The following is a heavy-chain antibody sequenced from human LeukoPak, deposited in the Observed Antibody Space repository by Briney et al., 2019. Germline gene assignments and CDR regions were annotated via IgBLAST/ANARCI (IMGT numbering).Heavy chain of an antibody. J-gene: IGHJ4*02. Sequence: SETLSLTCTVSGGSISSYYWSWIRQPPGKGLEWIGYIYYSGSTNYNPSLKSRVTISVDTSKNQFSLKLSSVAAADTAVYYCAILNYGDPDYWGQGTLVTVSS. CDR3: AILNYGDPDY. CDR1: GGSISSYY. D-gene: IGHD4-17*01. CDR2: IYYSGST. V-gene: IGHV4-59*01.